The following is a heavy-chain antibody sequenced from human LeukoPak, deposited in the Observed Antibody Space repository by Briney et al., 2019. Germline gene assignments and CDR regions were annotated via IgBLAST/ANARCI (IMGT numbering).Heavy chain of an antibody. CDR1: GFTFSTYV. J-gene: IGHJ4*02. CDR2: ISKDGSNE. V-gene: IGHV3-30*04. D-gene: IGHD5-12*01. Sequence: GGSLRLSCAASGFTFSTYVMHWVRQAPGKGLEWVAVISKDGSNEDYADSVKGRFNISRDNSKNTLFLQMNSLRVEDTAVYYCARESVARGLFDYWGQGTLVTVSS. CDR3: ARESVARGLFDY.